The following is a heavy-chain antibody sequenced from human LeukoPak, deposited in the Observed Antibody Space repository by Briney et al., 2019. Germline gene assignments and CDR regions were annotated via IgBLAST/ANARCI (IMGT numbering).Heavy chain of an antibody. CDR3: ARDRSPGAFDI. CDR1: GYTFTSYG. V-gene: IGHV1-18*01. J-gene: IGHJ3*02. CDR2: ISAYNGNT. Sequence: GASVKVSCKASGYTFTSYGISWVRQAPGQGLEWMGWISAYNGNTNYAQKFQGRVTMTRDTSISTAYMELSRLRSDDTAVYYCARDRSPGAFDIWGQGTMVTVSS.